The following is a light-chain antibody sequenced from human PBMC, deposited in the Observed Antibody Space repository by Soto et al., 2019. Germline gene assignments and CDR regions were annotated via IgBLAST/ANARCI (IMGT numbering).Light chain of an antibody. J-gene: IGLJ1*01. Sequence: QSVLTQPPSVSAAPGQKVTISCSGSNSNIGNNYVSWYQQLPGAAPKLLIYESNRRPSGIPDRFSGSKSATSATLGITGLQTGDEADYYCGTWDNSLSGDVFGTGTKVTVL. CDR3: GTWDNSLSGDV. V-gene: IGLV1-51*02. CDR2: ESN. CDR1: NSNIGNNY.